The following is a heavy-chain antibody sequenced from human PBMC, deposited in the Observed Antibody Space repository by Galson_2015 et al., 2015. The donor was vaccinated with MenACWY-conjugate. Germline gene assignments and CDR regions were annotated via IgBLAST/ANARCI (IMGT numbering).Heavy chain of an antibody. CDR3: ARGVNLASMAGY. V-gene: IGHV4-59*01. Sequence: ETLSLTCTVFGASLTSTYWSWFRQPPGKGLEWIGYMYYSGSANYNPSLKSRVTISVDTSKNQFSLTMTSVTAADTAVYYCARGVNLASMAGYWGQGTLVTVSS. CDR1: GASLTSTY. J-gene: IGHJ4*02. CDR2: MYYSGSA. D-gene: IGHD3-3*02.